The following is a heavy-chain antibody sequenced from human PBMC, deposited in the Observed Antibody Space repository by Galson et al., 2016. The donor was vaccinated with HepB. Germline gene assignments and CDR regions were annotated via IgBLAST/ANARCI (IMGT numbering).Heavy chain of an antibody. V-gene: IGHV3-30*18. CDR1: GFTFSTYG. Sequence: SLRLSCAASGFTFSTYGMPWVRKAPGKGLEWVAVISYDRSNKNYAASVKGRFTISRDNSKNTLYLEMTSLREEDTAVYYCAKCRSSDSTSCPNYWGQGTLVTVSS. D-gene: IGHD2-2*01. CDR2: ISYDRSNK. J-gene: IGHJ4*02. CDR3: AKCRSSDSTSCPNY.